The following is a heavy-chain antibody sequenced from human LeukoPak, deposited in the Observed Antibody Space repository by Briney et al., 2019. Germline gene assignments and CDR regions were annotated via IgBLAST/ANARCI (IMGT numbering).Heavy chain of an antibody. CDR2: INPSGGST. Sequence: ASVKVSCKASGYTFTSYHMHWVRQAPGQGLEWMGIINPSGGSTSYAQKFQGRVTMTRDTSTSTVYMELSSLGSEDTAVYYCARVGVSGRIAAAGTHFQHWGQGTLVTVSS. CDR3: ARVGVSGRIAAAGTHFQH. CDR1: GYTFTSYH. V-gene: IGHV1-46*01. D-gene: IGHD6-13*01. J-gene: IGHJ1*01.